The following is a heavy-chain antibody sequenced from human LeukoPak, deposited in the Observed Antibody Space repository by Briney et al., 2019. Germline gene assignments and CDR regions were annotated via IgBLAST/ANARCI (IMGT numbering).Heavy chain of an antibody. CDR1: GGSVSSDGFY. D-gene: IGHD6-19*01. J-gene: IGHJ5*02. CDR2: VYYSGST. V-gene: IGHV4-61*08. Sequence: SETLSLTCTVSGGSVSSDGFYWTWIRQPPGKGLEWIGYVYYSGSTNYNPSLKSRVTISLDTSKNQFSLKLNSVTAADTAVFYCARGTAVAGTWGQGTLVTVSS. CDR3: ARGTAVAGT.